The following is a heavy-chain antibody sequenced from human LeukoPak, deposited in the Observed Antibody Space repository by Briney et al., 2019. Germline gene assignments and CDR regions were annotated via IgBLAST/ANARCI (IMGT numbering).Heavy chain of an antibody. D-gene: IGHD6-19*01. Sequence: PGGSLRLSCAASGFTFSSYAMSWLRQAPGKGLEWVSAISGSGGSTYYADSVKGRFTISRDNSKNTLYLQMNSLRAEDTAVYYCAKDHLKIGSRYSSGWYRNYWGQGTLVTVSS. CDR3: AKDHLKIGSRYSSGWYRNY. V-gene: IGHV3-23*01. CDR2: ISGSGGST. CDR1: GFTFSSYA. J-gene: IGHJ4*02.